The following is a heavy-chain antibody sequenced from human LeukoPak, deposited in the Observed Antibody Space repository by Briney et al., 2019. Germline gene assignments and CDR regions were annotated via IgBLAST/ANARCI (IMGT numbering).Heavy chain of an antibody. J-gene: IGHJ6*03. CDR1: GFTFSTHA. D-gene: IGHD3-3*01. CDR3: AKGSNTEWGPPVYYYYMDV. Sequence: GGSLRLSCAASGFTFSTHAINWVRQAPGKGLEWVSGISGRGGSTHYADSVKGRFTISRDNSKNTLYLQMNSLRAEDTAVYYCAKGSNTEWGPPVYYYYMDVWGKGTTVTVSS. V-gene: IGHV3-23*01. CDR2: ISGRGGST.